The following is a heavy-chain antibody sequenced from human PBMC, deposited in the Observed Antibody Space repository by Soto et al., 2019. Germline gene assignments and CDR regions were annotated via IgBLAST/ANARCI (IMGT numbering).Heavy chain of an antibody. CDR3: ARGVDYGDYAIDY. J-gene: IGHJ4*02. V-gene: IGHV3-33*01. CDR1: GFTFSYYG. Sequence: QVQLVESGGGVVQPGRSLRLSCAASGFTFSYYGMHWVRQAPGKGLEWVAVIWYDGSNIYYADSVKGRFTISIDNSRNTVFLEMNSLRAEDTAVYYCARGVDYGDYAIDYWGQGTLVTVSS. D-gene: IGHD4-17*01. CDR2: IWYDGSNI.